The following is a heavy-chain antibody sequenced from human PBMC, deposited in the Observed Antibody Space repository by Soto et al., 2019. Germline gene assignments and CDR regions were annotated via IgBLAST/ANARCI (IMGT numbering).Heavy chain of an antibody. CDR3: ARGRYGDY. Sequence: QVHLVQSGAEVKKPGASVKVSCQGSGYAFTTYGITWVRQAPGQGLEWMGWISAHNGNTNYAQKLQGRVTVTSYTSKSTAYMELRSLRYDDTAVYYCARGRYGDYWGQGALVTVSS. V-gene: IGHV1-18*01. J-gene: IGHJ4*02. D-gene: IGHD1-1*01. CDR1: GYAFTTYG. CDR2: ISAHNGNT.